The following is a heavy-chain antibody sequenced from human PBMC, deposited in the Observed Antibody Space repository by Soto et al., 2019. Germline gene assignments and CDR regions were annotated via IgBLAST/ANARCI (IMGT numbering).Heavy chain of an antibody. J-gene: IGHJ6*02. D-gene: IGHD6-13*01. CDR2: ISYDGSNK. CDR1: GFTFSSYA. Sequence: QVQLVESGGGVVQPGRSLRLSCAASGFTFSSYAMHWVRQAPGKGLEWVAVISYDGSNKYYADSVKGRFTISRDNSKNTLYLQMNSLRAEDTAVYYCARDRGIAAAGTVYYYYYGMDVWGQGTTVTVSS. V-gene: IGHV3-30-3*01. CDR3: ARDRGIAAAGTVYYYYYGMDV.